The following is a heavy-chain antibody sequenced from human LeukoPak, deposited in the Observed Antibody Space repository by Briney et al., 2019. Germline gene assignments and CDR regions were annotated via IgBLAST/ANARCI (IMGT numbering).Heavy chain of an antibody. V-gene: IGHV3-30*03. CDR2: ISYDGSNK. Sequence: PGGSLRLSCAASGFTFSSYGMHWVRQAPGKGLEWVAVISYDGSNKYYADSVKGRFTISRDNSKNTLYLQMNSLRAEDTAVYYCARDTVNGGDYWGQGTLVTVSS. CDR1: GFTFSSYG. CDR3: ARDTVNGGDY. J-gene: IGHJ4*02. D-gene: IGHD3-10*01.